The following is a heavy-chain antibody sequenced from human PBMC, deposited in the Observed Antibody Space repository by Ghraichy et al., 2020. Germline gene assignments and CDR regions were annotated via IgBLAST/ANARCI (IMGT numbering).Heavy chain of an antibody. D-gene: IGHD3-3*01. CDR3: ARVEYDYWNDNYYYYGMDV. CDR1: GYSFTTYW. CDR2: IYPGDSDA. Sequence: GESLNISCKTSGYSFTTYWIAWVRQMPGKGLEWMGIIYPGDSDARYSPSFQGHVTMSVDKSTTTVFLRWNSLKASDTAMYFCARVEYDYWNDNYYYYGMDVWGQGTTVTVSS. J-gene: IGHJ6*02. V-gene: IGHV5-51*01.